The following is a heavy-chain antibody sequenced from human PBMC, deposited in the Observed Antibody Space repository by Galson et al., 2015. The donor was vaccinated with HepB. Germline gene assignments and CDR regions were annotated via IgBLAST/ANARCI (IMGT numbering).Heavy chain of an antibody. CDR1: GFTFSNYG. J-gene: IGHJ4*02. CDR2: IWYDGSKE. D-gene: IGHD5-12*01. Sequence: SLRLSCAASGFTFSNYGIHWVRQAPGKGLEWVAAIWYDGSKEYYADSVKGRFIISRDNSKNTLYLQMNSLRAEDTAVYYCARSDMVATTYFEYWGQGTLVTVSS. V-gene: IGHV3-33*08. CDR3: ARSDMVATTYFEY.